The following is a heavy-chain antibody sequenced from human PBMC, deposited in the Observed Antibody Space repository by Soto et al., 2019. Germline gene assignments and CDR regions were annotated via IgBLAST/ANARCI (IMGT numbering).Heavy chain of an antibody. J-gene: IGHJ1*01. V-gene: IGHV4-4*07. CDR1: GGSRSNYY. CDR3: ARAFGSTMPSLF. Sequence: PSSSLANSCTVSGGSRSNYYWSWIRQPTGKGLEWIGRLYTGGTINYNPSLKSRVTMSIDTSKNQFSLKLSSVTAADTAVYYCARAFGSTMPSLFWGQG. D-gene: IGHD2-2*01. CDR2: LYTGGTI.